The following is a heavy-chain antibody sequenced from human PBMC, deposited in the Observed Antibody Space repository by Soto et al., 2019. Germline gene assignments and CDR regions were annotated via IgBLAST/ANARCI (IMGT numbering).Heavy chain of an antibody. CDR3: AKLSGFVVPAASTN. CDR1: GFTFSSYS. CDR2: ISSSSSTI. J-gene: IGHJ4*02. V-gene: IGHV3-48*01. D-gene: IGHD2-2*01. Sequence: GGSLRLSCAASGFTFSSYSMNWVRQAPGKGLEWVSYISSSSSTIYYADSVKGRFTISRDNSKNTLYLQMNSLRAEDTAVYYCAKLSGFVVPAASTNWGQGTLVTVSS.